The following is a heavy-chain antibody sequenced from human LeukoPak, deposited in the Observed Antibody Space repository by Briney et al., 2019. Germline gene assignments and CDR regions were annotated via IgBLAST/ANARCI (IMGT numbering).Heavy chain of an antibody. D-gene: IGHD3-10*01. CDR3: ARGYGSGESIPFDS. CDR1: GFTFSSYW. Sequence: GGALRLSCAASGFTFSSYWMHWVRQAPGKGLVWVSRVESDGSSTSYADSVKGRFNISRDNARNTLYLQMNRLSPEDTAVYYCARGYGSGESIPFDSWGQGPLVTVSS. V-gene: IGHV3-74*01. CDR2: VESDGSST. J-gene: IGHJ4*02.